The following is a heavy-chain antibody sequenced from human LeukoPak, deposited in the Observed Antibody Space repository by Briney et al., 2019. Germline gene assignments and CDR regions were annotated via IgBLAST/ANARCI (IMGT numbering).Heavy chain of an antibody. CDR2: INHSGST. J-gene: IGHJ5*02. D-gene: IGHD3-3*01. V-gene: IGHV4-34*01. CDR3: ARGLKYYDFWSGEHNWFDP. CDR1: GGSFSGYY. Sequence: SETLSLTCAVYGGSFSGYYWSWIRQPPGKGLEWIGEINHSGSTNYNPSLKSRVTISVDTSKNQFSLKLSSVTAADTAVYYCARGLKYYDFWSGEHNWFDPWGQGTLVTVSS.